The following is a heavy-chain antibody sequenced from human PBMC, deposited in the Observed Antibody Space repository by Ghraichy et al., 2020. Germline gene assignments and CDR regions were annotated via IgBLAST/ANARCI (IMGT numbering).Heavy chain of an antibody. CDR2: ISAYNGNT. CDR1: GYTFTSYG. D-gene: IGHD2-2*02. Sequence: ASVKVSCKASGYTFTSYGISWVRQAPGQGLEWMGWISAYNGNTNYAQKLQGRVTMTTDTSTSTAYMELRSLRSDDTAVYYCARDGGVVPAAIPPGEYYYYGMDVWGQGTTVTVSS. J-gene: IGHJ6*02. V-gene: IGHV1-18*01. CDR3: ARDGGVVPAAIPPGEYYYYGMDV.